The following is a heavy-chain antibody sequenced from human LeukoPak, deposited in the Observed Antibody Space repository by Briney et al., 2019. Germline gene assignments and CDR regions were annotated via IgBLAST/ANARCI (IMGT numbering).Heavy chain of an antibody. CDR1: GGSISSYY. CDR3: ARHYDSSGYYPYYFDY. D-gene: IGHD3-22*01. Sequence: SETLSLTCTVSGGSISSYYWSWIRQPPGKGLEWIGYIYYSGSTNYNPSLKSRVTISVDTSKNQFSLKLSSVTAADTAVYYCARHYDSSGYYPYYFDYWGQGTLVTVS. J-gene: IGHJ4*02. V-gene: IGHV4-59*08. CDR2: IYYSGST.